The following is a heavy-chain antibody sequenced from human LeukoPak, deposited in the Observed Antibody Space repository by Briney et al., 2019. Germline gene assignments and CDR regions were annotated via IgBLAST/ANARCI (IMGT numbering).Heavy chain of an antibody. CDR1: GFSFGDYD. D-gene: IGHD3-22*01. CDR2: IRNDGSTI. J-gene: IGHJ4*02. Sequence: GGSLRLSCSASGFSFGDYDMNGIRQAPGKGLEWVAYIRNDGSTIYDADSVRGRFTISRDNAEKSLYLQMNSLRAEDTAVYYCAREGRGYYGDFDFWGQGTLVTVSS. V-gene: IGHV3-11*01. CDR3: AREGRGYYGDFDF.